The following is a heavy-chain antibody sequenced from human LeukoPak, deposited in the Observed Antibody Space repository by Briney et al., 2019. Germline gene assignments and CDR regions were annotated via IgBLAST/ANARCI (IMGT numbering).Heavy chain of an antibody. CDR2: INPSGGST. D-gene: IGHD2-21*02. CDR3: ARTTRTALKLNWFDP. Sequence: GASVKVSCKASGYTFTSYYMHWVRQAPGQGLEWMGIINPSGGSTSYAQKFQGRVTMTRDMSTSTVYMELSSLRSEDTAVYYCARTTRTALKLNWFDPWGQGTLVTVSS. V-gene: IGHV1-46*01. CDR1: GYTFTSYY. J-gene: IGHJ5*02.